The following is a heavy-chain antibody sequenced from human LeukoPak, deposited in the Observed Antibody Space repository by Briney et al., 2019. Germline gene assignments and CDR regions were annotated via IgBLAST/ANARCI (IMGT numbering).Heavy chain of an antibody. CDR1: GYTFTDYY. CDR2: INPKSGGA. D-gene: IGHD6-19*01. CDR3: ARDYIAMAGTGFDY. J-gene: IGHJ4*02. V-gene: IGHV1-2*02. Sequence: GASVKVSCKASGYTFTDYYMHWMRQAPGQGLEWMGWINPKSGGANSAQKFQGRVTMTRDTSTSTAYMELSRLRSDDTAMYYCARDYIAMAGTGFDYWGQGTLVTVSS.